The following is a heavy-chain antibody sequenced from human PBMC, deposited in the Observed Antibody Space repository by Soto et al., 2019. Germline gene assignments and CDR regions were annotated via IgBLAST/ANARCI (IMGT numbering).Heavy chain of an antibody. CDR1: GFTFSDYY. D-gene: IGHD2-21*01. J-gene: IGHJ4*02. Sequence: KPGGSLRLSCAASGFTFSDYYISWIRQTPGKGLEWLSYISSTSTFTNYADSVKGRFIISRDNAQKSVFLQMNSLTTEDTAVYYCARGSEITLSGVIPHQFDYWGQGALVTVSS. CDR2: ISSTSTFT. V-gene: IGHV3-11*06. CDR3: ARGSEITLSGVIPHQFDY.